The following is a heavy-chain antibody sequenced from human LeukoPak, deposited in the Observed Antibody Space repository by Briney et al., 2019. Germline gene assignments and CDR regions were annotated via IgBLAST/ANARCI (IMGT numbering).Heavy chain of an antibody. V-gene: IGHV3-23*01. CDR3: AKDTVRPPLEWSLPYDAFDI. D-gene: IGHD3-3*01. CDR2: ISGSGGST. J-gene: IGHJ3*02. CDR1: GFTFSSYA. Sequence: PGGSLRLSCAASGFTFSSYAMSWVRQAPGKGLEWVSAISGSGGSTYYADSVKGRFTISRDNSKNTLYLQMNSLRAEDTAVYYCAKDTVRPPLEWSLPYDAFDIWGQGTMVTVSS.